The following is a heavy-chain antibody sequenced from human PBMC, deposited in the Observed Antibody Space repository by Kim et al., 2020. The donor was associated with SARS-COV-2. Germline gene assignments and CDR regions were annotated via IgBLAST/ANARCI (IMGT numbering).Heavy chain of an antibody. Sequence: ASVKVSCKVSGYTLTDLSMHWVRQAPGKGLEWLGGFVPEHGDTIYAQNFQGRVTMTEDTSADTAYMELSSLRSEDTAVYFCATGEFRLPYWYFDLWGRGTLVTVSA. CDR1: GYTLTDLS. V-gene: IGHV1-24*01. CDR3: ATGEFRLPYWYFDL. CDR2: FVPEHGDT. D-gene: IGHD2-15*01. J-gene: IGHJ2*01.